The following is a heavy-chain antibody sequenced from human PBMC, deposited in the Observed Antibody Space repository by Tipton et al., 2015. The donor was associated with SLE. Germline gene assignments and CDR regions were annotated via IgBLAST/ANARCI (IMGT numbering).Heavy chain of an antibody. CDR1: GGSISSGDYY. CDR3: AREPRGTYYYGSGSVLYYGMDV. Sequence: TLSLTCTVSGGSISSGDYYWSWIRQPPGKGLEWIGYIYYIGSTNYNPSLKSRVTISVDTSKNQFSLKLSSVTAADTAVYYCAREPRGTYYYGSGSVLYYGMDVWGQGTTVTVSS. V-gene: IGHV4-61*08. CDR2: IYYIGST. D-gene: IGHD3-10*01. J-gene: IGHJ6*02.